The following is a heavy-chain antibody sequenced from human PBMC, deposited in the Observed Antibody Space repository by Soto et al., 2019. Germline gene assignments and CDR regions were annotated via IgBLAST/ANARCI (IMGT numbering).Heavy chain of an antibody. J-gene: IGHJ4*02. CDR1: GFTFSSYS. CDR3: ARALERLTHFDY. CDR2: ISSSSSYI. V-gene: IGHV3-21*01. D-gene: IGHD1-1*01. Sequence: GGSLRLSCAASGFTFSSYSMNWVRQAPGKGLEWVSSISSSSSYIYYADSVKGRFTISRDNAKNSLYLQMNSLRAEDTAVYYCARALERLTHFDYWGQGTLVTVSS.